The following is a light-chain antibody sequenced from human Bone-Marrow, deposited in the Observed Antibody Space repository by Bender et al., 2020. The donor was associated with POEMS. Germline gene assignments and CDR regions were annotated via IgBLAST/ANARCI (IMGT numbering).Light chain of an antibody. J-gene: IGLJ3*02. CDR1: SSNTGSGYD. Sequence: QSVLTQPPSVSGAPGQRVTISCTGSSSNTGSGYDINWYQHLPGTAPKLLIYGYNNRPSGVPDRFSGSKSGTSASLAITGLQAEYEGDYYCQSVDNRLGGWVFGGGTKLTV. CDR2: GYN. CDR3: QSVDNRLGGWV. V-gene: IGLV1-40*01.